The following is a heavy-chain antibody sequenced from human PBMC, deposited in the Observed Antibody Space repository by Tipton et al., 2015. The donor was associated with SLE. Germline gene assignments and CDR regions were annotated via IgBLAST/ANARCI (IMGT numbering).Heavy chain of an antibody. J-gene: IGHJ4*02. V-gene: IGHV4-34*01. Sequence: GLVKPSETLSLTCAVYGGSFSGYYWSWIRQPPGKGLEWIGEINHSGSTNYNPSLKSRVTISVGTSKNQFSLKLSSVTAADTAVYYCARVRTRVGITIFGVARGYYFDYWGQGTLVTVSS. CDR2: INHSGST. D-gene: IGHD3-3*01. CDR1: GGSFSGYY. CDR3: ARVRTRVGITIFGVARGYYFDY.